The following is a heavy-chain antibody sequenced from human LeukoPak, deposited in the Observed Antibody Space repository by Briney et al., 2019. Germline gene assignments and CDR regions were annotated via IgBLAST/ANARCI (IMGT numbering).Heavy chain of an antibody. CDR1: GFTDSSNY. CDR2: IYSGGST. D-gene: IGHD6-19*01. V-gene: IGHV3-53*01. CDR3: AGTRGGPGAGDFDY. J-gene: IGHJ4*02. Sequence: GGSLTLSCAASGFTDSSNYMSWVRLAPGKGLEWVSLIYSGGSTYYADSVKGRFTISRDNSKNTLYLQMNSLRAEDRAVYYCAGTRGGPGAGDFDYWGQGTLVTVSS.